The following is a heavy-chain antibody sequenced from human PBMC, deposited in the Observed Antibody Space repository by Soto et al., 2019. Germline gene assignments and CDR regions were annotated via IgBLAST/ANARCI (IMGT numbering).Heavy chain of an antibody. J-gene: IGHJ4*02. CDR3: ARASATIAAAAIFDY. V-gene: IGHV4-4*02. CDR1: HHAISSSKR. D-gene: IGHD6-13*01. CDR2: IYQSGST. Sequence: PSETLSLTCAVYHHAISSSKRANSVRHPPGNGLEWIGEIYQSGSTNYNPSLESRVRMSVDKSRNQFSLKLTSVSAADTAVYYCARASATIAAAAIFDYWGQGTLVTVS.